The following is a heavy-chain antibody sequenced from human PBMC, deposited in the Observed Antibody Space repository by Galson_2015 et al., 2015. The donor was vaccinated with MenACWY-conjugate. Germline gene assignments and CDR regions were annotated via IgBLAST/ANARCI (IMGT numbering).Heavy chain of an antibody. V-gene: IGHV4-59*08. D-gene: IGHD1-26*01. J-gene: IGHJ4*02. Sequence: ETLSLTCTVSGGSISSYYWSWIRQPPGKGLEWIGYIYYSGSTNHNPSLKSRVTISVDTSKNQFSLKPSSVTAADTAVYYCARLRYSGSYYYFDYWGQGTLVTVSS. CDR3: ARLRYSGSYYYFDY. CDR1: GGSISSYY. CDR2: IYYSGST.